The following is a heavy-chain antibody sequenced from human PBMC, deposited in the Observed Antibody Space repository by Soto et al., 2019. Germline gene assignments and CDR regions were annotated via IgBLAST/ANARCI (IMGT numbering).Heavy chain of an antibody. CDR2: ISGTGYGI. J-gene: IGHJ6*02. Sequence: GGSLRLSCAASGFTFSNNAMNWVRQAPGKGLEWVSGISGTGYGIYYADSVKGRFTISRDSSNNALYLQMNSLRGEDTAIYYCAKARQAQSHYYYGMDVWGQGTPVTVSS. V-gene: IGHV3-23*01. D-gene: IGHD6-19*01. CDR3: AKARQAQSHYYYGMDV. CDR1: GFTFSNNA.